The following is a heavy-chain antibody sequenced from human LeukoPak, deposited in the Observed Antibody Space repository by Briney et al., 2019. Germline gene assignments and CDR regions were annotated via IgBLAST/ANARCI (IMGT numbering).Heavy chain of an antibody. V-gene: IGHV3-23*01. Sequence: GGSLRLSCAASGFTFRSYAMSWVRQAPGKRLEWVSTISGSGGNTYYADSVKGRFTISRDNSKNTLYLQMNSLRAEDTAVYYCAKDLVAVGGKDYFDRWGQGTLASVSS. CDR3: AKDLVAVGGKDYFDR. CDR2: ISGSGGNT. D-gene: IGHD6-19*01. J-gene: IGHJ4*02. CDR1: GFTFRSYA.